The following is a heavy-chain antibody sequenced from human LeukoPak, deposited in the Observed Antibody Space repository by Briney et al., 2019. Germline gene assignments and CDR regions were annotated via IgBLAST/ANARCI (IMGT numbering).Heavy chain of an antibody. CDR1: GFTFSGSA. V-gene: IGHV3-73*01. CDR2: IRSKADSYTT. CDR3: RAAADLNDY. Sequence: GGSLRLSCAASGFTFSGSAMHWVRQGSGKGLEWLGRIRSKADSYTTAYAASVKGRFTVSRDDSKNTAYLQMNSLKTEDTAVYYCRAAADLNDYWGQGTLVTVSS. D-gene: IGHD6-13*01. J-gene: IGHJ4*02.